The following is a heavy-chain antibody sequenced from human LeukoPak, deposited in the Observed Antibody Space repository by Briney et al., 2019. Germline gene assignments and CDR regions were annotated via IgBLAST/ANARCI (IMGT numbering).Heavy chain of an antibody. Sequence: PGGSLRLSCAVSGFTFDDYAMHWVRQAPGKGLEWVSGISWNSGSIGYADSVKGRFTISRDNAKNSLYLQMNSLRAEDTALYYCAKDPAASGGSYWGQGTLVTVSS. J-gene: IGHJ4*02. CDR2: ISWNSGSI. CDR1: GFTFDDYA. D-gene: IGHD2-15*01. V-gene: IGHV3-9*01. CDR3: AKDPAASGGSY.